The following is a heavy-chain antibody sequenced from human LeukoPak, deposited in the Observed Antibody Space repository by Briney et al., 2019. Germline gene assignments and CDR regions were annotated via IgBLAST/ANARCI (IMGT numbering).Heavy chain of an antibody. V-gene: IGHV3-11*01. CDR2: ISSSGSTI. CDR1: GFTFSDYY. D-gene: IGHD2-15*01. J-gene: IGHJ4*02. Sequence: RTGGSLRLSCAASGFTFSDYYMSWIRQAPGKGLEWVSYISSSGSTIYYADSVKGRFTISRDNAKNSLYLQMNSLRAEDTAVYYCAKKGDIVVVVAALDYWGQGTLVTVSS. CDR3: AKKGDIVVVVAALDY.